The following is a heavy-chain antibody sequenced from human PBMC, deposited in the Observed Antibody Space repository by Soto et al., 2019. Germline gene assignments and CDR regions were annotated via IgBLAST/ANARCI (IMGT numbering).Heavy chain of an antibody. Sequence: GASVKVSCKASGGTFSSYAISWVRQAPGQGLEWMGGIIPIFGTANYAQKFQGRVTITADESTSTAYMELSSLRSEDTAVYYCARDKVRNYYDSSGSSDFDPWGQGTLVTVSS. CDR2: IIPIFGTA. V-gene: IGHV1-69*13. D-gene: IGHD3-22*01. CDR3: ARDKVRNYYDSSGSSDFDP. CDR1: GGTFSSYA. J-gene: IGHJ5*02.